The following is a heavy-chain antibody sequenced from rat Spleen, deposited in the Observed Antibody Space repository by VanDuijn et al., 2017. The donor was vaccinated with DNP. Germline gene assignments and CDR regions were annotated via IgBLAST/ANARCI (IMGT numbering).Heavy chain of an antibody. Sequence: EVQLVESGGGLVQPGRSLKLSCAASGFTFSDYNMAWVRQAPKKGLEWVATISYDGSSTYYRDSVKGRFTISRDNAKSTLYLQMDSLRSEDTATYSCARHWYVDFWGPGTMVTVSS. J-gene: IGHJ1*01. CDR3: ARHWYVDF. CDR2: ISYDGSST. CDR1: GFTFSDYN. V-gene: IGHV5-7*01.